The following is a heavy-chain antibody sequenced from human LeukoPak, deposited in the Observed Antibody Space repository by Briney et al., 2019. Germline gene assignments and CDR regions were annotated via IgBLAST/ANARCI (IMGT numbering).Heavy chain of an antibody. CDR1: GFTFSSYS. D-gene: IGHD4-11*01. CDR3: ARVSTVTLAFDY. CDR2: ISSSSSYI. V-gene: IGHV3-21*01. J-gene: IGHJ4*02. Sequence: GGSLRLSCAASGFTFSSYSMNWVRQAPGKWLEWVSSISSSSSYIYYADSVKGRFTISRDNAKNSLYLQMNSLRAEDTAVYYCARVSTVTLAFDYWGQGTLVTVSS.